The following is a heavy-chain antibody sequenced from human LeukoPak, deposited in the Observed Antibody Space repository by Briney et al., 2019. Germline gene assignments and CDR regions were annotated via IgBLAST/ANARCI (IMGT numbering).Heavy chain of an antibody. D-gene: IGHD3-22*01. CDR3: ARAPINYYDSSGVFDY. Sequence: SETLSLTCTVSGGSISSYYWSWIRQPPGRGLEWIGYIYYSGSTNYNPSLKSRVTISVDTSKNQFSLKLSSVTAADTAVYYCARAPINYYDSSGVFDYWGQGTLVTVSS. J-gene: IGHJ4*02. CDR1: GGSISSYY. V-gene: IGHV4-59*01. CDR2: IYYSGST.